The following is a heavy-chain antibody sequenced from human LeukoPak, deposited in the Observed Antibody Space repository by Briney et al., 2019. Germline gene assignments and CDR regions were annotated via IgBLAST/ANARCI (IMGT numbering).Heavy chain of an antibody. CDR2: IIPIFGTG. D-gene: IGHD2-15*01. Sequence: SVKVSCKASGGIFSSYAISWVRQAPGQGLEWMGGIIPIFGTGNYAQKFQGRVTITADESTSTAYMELSSLRSEDTAVYYCARRGSDCSGGNCYLGYAFDVWGQGTMVTVSS. CDR3: ARRGSDCSGGNCYLGYAFDV. CDR1: GGIFSSYA. J-gene: IGHJ3*01. V-gene: IGHV1-69*01.